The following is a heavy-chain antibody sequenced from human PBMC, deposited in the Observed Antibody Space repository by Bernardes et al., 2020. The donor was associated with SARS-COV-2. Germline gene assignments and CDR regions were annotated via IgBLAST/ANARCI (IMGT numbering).Heavy chain of an antibody. Sequence: GGSLRLSCACSGFTFSGSTIHWVRQASGKGLEWVGRIRTKPQNSATAYAPSVKGRFTISRDNSRNTLYLEMNSLRAEDTAVYYCSKNAKYSSSSMEVWGQGTTVTVS. D-gene: IGHD6-6*01. V-gene: IGHV3-73*01. CDR1: GFTFSGST. CDR2: IRTKPQNSAT. CDR3: SKNAKYSSSSMEV. J-gene: IGHJ6*02.